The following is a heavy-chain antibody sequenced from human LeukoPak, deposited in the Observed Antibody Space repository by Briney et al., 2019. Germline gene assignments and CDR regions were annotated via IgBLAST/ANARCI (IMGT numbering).Heavy chain of an antibody. CDR2: IYYSGST. CDR1: GGSISSYY. V-gene: IGHV4-59*08. D-gene: IGHD6-19*01. Sequence: SETLSLTCTVSGGSISSYYWSWIRQPPGKGLEWIGYIYYSGSTNYNPSLKSRVTISVDTSKNQFSLKLSSVTAAGTAVYYCARHFGQWLVLHYWGQGTLVTVSS. J-gene: IGHJ4*02. CDR3: ARHFGQWLVLHY.